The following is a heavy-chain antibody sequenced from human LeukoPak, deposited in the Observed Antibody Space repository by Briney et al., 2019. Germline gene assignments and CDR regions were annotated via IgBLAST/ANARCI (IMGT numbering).Heavy chain of an antibody. CDR3: ARGPYSYDSSGAFDI. CDR1: GDSISSGDYY. D-gene: IGHD3-22*01. CDR2: ISSSGST. Sequence: ASETLSLTCTVSGDSISSGDYYWSWIRQPAGKGLEWIGRISSSGSTNYNPSLKSRVTISVDTSKNQFSLKLSSVTAADTAVYFCARGPYSYDSSGAFDIWGQGTMVTVSS. V-gene: IGHV4-61*02. J-gene: IGHJ3*02.